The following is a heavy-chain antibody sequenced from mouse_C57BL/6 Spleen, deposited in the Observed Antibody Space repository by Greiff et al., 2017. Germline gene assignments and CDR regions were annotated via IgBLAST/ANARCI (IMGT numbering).Heavy chain of an antibody. Sequence: VQLQQSGPELVKPGASVKMSCKASGYTFTDYNMHWVKQSHGKSLEWIGYINPNNGGTRYNQKFKGKATLTVNKSSSTAYMELRSLTSDDSAVYYCALSTWTGYFDVWGTGTTVTVSS. D-gene: IGHD6-2*01. CDR3: ALSTWTGYFDV. J-gene: IGHJ1*03. V-gene: IGHV1-22*01. CDR1: GYTFTDYN. CDR2: INPNNGGT.